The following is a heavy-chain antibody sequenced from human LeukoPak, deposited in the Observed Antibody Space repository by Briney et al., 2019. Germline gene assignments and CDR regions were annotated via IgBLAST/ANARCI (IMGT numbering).Heavy chain of an antibody. D-gene: IGHD2-15*01. J-gene: IGHJ5*02. CDR2: IRYDGSNK. V-gene: IGHV3-30*02. Sequence: PGGSLRLSCAASGFTFSSYGMHWVRQAPGKGLEWVAFIRYDGSNKYYADSVKGRFTISRDNSKNTLYLQMNSLRAEDTAVYYCARVVAAIESWFDPWGQGTLVTVSS. CDR3: ARVVAAIESWFDP. CDR1: GFTFSSYG.